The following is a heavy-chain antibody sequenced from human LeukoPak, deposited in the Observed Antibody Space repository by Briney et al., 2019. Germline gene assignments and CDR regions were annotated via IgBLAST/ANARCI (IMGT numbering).Heavy chain of an antibody. J-gene: IGHJ4*02. Sequence: ASVKVSCKASGYTFTSYGISWVRQAPGQGLEWMGWISAYNGNTNYAQKLQGRVTMTTDTSTSTAYMELRSLRSDDTAVYYCARASYDSSGYYPHSDYWGQGTLVTVSP. D-gene: IGHD3-22*01. CDR1: GYTFTSYG. CDR2: ISAYNGNT. CDR3: ARASYDSSGYYPHSDY. V-gene: IGHV1-18*01.